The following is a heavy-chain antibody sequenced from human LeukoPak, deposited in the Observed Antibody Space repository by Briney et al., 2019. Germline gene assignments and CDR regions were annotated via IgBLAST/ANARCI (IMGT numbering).Heavy chain of an antibody. Sequence: GGSLRLSCAASGFTFSSHSMNWVRQAPGKGLEWVSYISSSSSTIYYADSVKGRFTISRDNAKNSLYLQMNSLRAEDTAVYYCAVYDYVWGSYPAIGDYWGQGTLVTVSS. CDR2: ISSSSSTI. V-gene: IGHV3-48*04. D-gene: IGHD3-16*02. CDR3: AVYDYVWGSYPAIGDY. CDR1: GFTFSSHS. J-gene: IGHJ4*02.